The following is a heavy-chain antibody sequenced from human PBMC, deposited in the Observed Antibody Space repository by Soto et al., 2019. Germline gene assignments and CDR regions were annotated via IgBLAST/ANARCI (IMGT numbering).Heavy chain of an antibody. D-gene: IGHD6-13*01. CDR3: ARQQLLPYYYSLDV. CDR1: GGSISGYY. CDR2: IYYGGST. V-gene: IGHV4-59*01. J-gene: IGHJ6*02. Sequence: SETLSLTCTVSGGSISGYYWSWIRQPPGKGLEYIGYIYYGGSTNYNPSLKSRVTMSVDTSRNLFSLKVNSVTAADTAVYYCARQQLLPYYYSLDVWGQGTTVTVSS.